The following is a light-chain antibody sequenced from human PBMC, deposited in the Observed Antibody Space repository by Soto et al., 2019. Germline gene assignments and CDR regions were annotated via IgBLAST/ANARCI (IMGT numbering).Light chain of an antibody. J-gene: IGLJ2*01. CDR2: EVN. Sequence: QSALTQPDSVSGPPGQSITISCTGTSSDIGGYNYVSWYQQHPGKAPKLMIYEVNNRPSGVSNRFSGSKSGNTASLTISGLQAEDEADYYCSSYTSSNTLVVFGGGTKLTVL. CDR3: SSYTSSNTLVV. CDR1: SSDIGGYNY. V-gene: IGLV2-14*01.